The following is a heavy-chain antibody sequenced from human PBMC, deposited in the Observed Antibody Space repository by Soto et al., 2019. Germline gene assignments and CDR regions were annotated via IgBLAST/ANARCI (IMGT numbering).Heavy chain of an antibody. CDR2: MNPNSGNT. CDR1: GYTFNSYD. J-gene: IGHJ4*02. D-gene: IGHD3-10*01. Sequence: ASLKVSCKASGYTFNSYDINWVRQATGQGLEWMGWMNPNSGNTGYAQKFQGRVTMTRNTSISTAYMELSSLRSEDTAVYYCARGGRGVRGVIITPPLDYWGQGTLVPVSS. CDR3: ARGGRGVRGVIITPPLDY. V-gene: IGHV1-8*01.